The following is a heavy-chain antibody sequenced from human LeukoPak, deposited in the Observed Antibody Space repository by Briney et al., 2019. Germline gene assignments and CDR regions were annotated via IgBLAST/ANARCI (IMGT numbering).Heavy chain of an antibody. CDR2: INPNSGDI. J-gene: IGHJ5*02. CDR1: RYTFTGYY. CDR3: ARDRTSGYNWFDP. V-gene: IGHV1-2*02. D-gene: IGHD3-22*01. Sequence: GASVKVSCKASRYTFTGYYMHWVRQASGQGLEWMGWINPNSGDINYAQKFQGRVTMTRDTSISTAYMELSRLTSDDTAMYYCARDRTSGYNWFDPWGQGTLVTVSS.